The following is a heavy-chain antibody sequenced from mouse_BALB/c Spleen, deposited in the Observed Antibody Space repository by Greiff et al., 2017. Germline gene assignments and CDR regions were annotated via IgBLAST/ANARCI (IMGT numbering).Heavy chain of an antibody. CDR2: ISNLAYSI. CDR3: ARDNDYGSSYWYFDV. CDR1: GFTFSDYG. D-gene: IGHD1-1*01. J-gene: IGHJ1*01. Sequence: EVQRVESGGGLVQPGGSRKLSCAASGFTFSDYGMAWVRQAPGKGPEWVAFISNLAYSIYYAATVTGRFTISRENAKNTLYLEMSSLRSEDTAMYYCARDNDYGSSYWYFDVWGAGTTVTVSS. V-gene: IGHV5-15*02.